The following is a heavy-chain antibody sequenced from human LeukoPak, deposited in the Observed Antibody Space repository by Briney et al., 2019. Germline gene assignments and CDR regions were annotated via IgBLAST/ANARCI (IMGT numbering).Heavy chain of an antibody. Sequence: GGSLRLSCAASGFTVSSNYMSWVRQAPGKGLEWVSVIYSGGSTYYADSVKGRFTISRDNSKNTLYLQMNSLRAEDTAVYYCATPTPSAYYYGSGKYYYYMDVWGKGTTVTVPS. CDR2: IYSGGST. D-gene: IGHD3-10*01. J-gene: IGHJ6*03. V-gene: IGHV3-53*01. CDR1: GFTVSSNY. CDR3: ATPTPSAYYYGSGKYYYYMDV.